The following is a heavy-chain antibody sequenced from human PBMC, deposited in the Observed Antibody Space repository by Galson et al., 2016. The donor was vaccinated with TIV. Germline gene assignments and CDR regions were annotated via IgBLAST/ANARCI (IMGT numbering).Heavy chain of an antibody. J-gene: IGHJ4*02. CDR2: VYEGARS. D-gene: IGHD3-10*01. V-gene: IGHV4-59*01. CDR3: AKDERLGSYFDY. CDR1: GASISSGY. Sequence: ETLSLTCSVSGASISSGYWSWIRQPPGKGLEWIGYVYEGARSNYNPSLKSRATISVDTSKNQFSLKLSSVTAADTAVYYCAKDERLGSYFDYWGQGTLVTVSS.